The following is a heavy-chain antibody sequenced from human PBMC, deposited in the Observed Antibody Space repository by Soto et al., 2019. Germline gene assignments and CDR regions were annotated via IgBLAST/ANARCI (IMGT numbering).Heavy chain of an antibody. J-gene: IGHJ3*01. V-gene: IGHV3-23*01. D-gene: IGHD3-10*02. CDR3: AKDPNTDYVGAFEF. Sequence: VGSLRLSCAASGFTFTNYAMSWVRQAPGNGPEWVSCILGSGHTTFYADSVKGRFIVSRDNSKNTLSLQMNSLRAEDTAVYYCAKDPNTDYVGAFEFWGHGTMVTVSS. CDR1: GFTFTNYA. CDR2: ILGSGHTT.